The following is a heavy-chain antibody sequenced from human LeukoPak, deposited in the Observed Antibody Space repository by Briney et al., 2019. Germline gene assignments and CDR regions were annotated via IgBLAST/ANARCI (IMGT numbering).Heavy chain of an antibody. V-gene: IGHV1-46*01. D-gene: IGHD3-9*01. CDR3: ARVGYDILTGYHDAFDI. J-gene: IGHJ3*02. CDR1: GYTFTSYY. Sequence: ASVKVSCKASGYTFTSYYMHWVRQAPGQGLEWMGIINPSGGSTSYAQKFQGRVTMTRDMSTSTAYMELSRLRSDDTAVYYCARVGYDILTGYHDAFDIWGQGTMVTVSS. CDR2: INPSGGST.